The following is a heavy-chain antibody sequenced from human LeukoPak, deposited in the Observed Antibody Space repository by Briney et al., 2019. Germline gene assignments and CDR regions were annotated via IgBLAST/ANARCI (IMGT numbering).Heavy chain of an antibody. CDR2: ISYDGSNK. CDR3: AKGISENWFDP. Sequence: GGSLRLSCAASGFTFSSYWMSWVRQAPGKGLEWVAVISYDGSNKYYADSVKGRFTISRDNSKNTLYLQMNSLRAEDTAVYYCAKGISENWFDPWGQGTLVTVSS. CDR1: GFTFSSYW. J-gene: IGHJ5*02. D-gene: IGHD2/OR15-2a*01. V-gene: IGHV3-30*18.